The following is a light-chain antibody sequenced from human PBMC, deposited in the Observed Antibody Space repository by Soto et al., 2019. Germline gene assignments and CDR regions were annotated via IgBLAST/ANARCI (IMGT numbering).Light chain of an antibody. J-gene: IGKJ5*01. V-gene: IGKV1-9*01. CDR2: AAS. CDR1: QGISSN. Sequence: DIQLTQSPSFLSASVGDRVTITCRASQGISSNLAWYQQKPGKAPKLLIYAASTLQSGVPSRFSGSGSGTEFTLTISSLQPDDFATYYCQHYNSYSEAFGQGTRLEIK. CDR3: QHYNSYSEA.